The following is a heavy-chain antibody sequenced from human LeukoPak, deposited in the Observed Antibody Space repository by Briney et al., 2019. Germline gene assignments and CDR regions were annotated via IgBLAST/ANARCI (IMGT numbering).Heavy chain of an antibody. D-gene: IGHD5-12*01. CDR2: ISYDGSNK. CDR3: AKAGYSGYDRGYYFDY. J-gene: IGHJ4*02. V-gene: IGHV3-30*18. Sequence: LSGGSLRLSCAASGFTFSSYGTHWVRQAPGKGLEWVAVISYDGSNKYYADSVKGRFTISRDNSKNTLYLQMNSLRAEDTAVYYCAKAGYSGYDRGYYFDYWGQGTLVTVSS. CDR1: GFTFSSYG.